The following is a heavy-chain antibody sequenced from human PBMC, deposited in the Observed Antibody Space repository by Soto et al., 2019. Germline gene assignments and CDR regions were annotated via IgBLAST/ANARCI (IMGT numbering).Heavy chain of an antibody. CDR2: IYITGST. V-gene: IGHV4-4*07. J-gene: IGHJ3*02. CDR1: GGSIGTSY. Sequence: QVQLQESGPGLVRPSETLSLTCTVSGGSIGTSYWNWIRQTAGKRLEWLGRIYITGSTNLNPSLRSRVAMAVDTSKNQFSLKLSSVTAADTAVYYCARGGRDGFDIWGQGAMVTFSS. CDR3: ARGGRDGFDI.